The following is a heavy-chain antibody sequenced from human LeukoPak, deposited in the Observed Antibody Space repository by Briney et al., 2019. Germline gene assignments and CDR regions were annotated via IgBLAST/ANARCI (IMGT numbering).Heavy chain of an antibody. CDR3: ARSFGIAAADNWFDP. CDR1: GYTFTSYD. V-gene: IGHV1-8*01. D-gene: IGHD6-13*01. CDR2: MTPNSGNT. J-gene: IGHJ5*02. Sequence: ASVKVSCKASGYTFTSYDINWVRQATGRGLEWMGSMTPNSGNTAYAQKFQGRVTMTRATSISTAYMELSSLRSDDTAVYYCARSFGIAAADNWFDPWGQGTLVTVSS.